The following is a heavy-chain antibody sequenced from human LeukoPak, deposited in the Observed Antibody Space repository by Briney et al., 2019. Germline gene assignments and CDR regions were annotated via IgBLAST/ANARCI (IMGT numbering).Heavy chain of an antibody. V-gene: IGHV3-23*01. J-gene: IGHJ4*02. Sequence: QSGGSLRLSCAASGFTFSSYAMSWVRQAPGEGLEWVSAISGSGGSTYYADSVKGRFTISRDNSKNTLYLQMNSLRAEDTAVYYCAKAARITIFGVVIHPFDYWGQGTLVTVSS. D-gene: IGHD3-3*01. CDR2: ISGSGGST. CDR3: AKAARITIFGVVIHPFDY. CDR1: GFTFSSYA.